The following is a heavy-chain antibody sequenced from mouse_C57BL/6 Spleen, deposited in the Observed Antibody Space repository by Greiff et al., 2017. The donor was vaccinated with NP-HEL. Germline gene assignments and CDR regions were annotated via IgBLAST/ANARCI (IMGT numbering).Heavy chain of an antibody. D-gene: IGHD1-1*01. Sequence: QVQLQQSGAELVRPGASVTLSCKASGYTFTDYEMHWVKQTPVHGLEWIGAIDPETGGTAYNQKFKGKAILTADKSSSTAYMELRSLTSEDSAVYYCTRRDYGSGFAYWGQGTLVTVSA. CDR2: IDPETGGT. J-gene: IGHJ3*01. CDR1: GYTFTDYE. CDR3: TRRDYGSGFAY. V-gene: IGHV1-15*01.